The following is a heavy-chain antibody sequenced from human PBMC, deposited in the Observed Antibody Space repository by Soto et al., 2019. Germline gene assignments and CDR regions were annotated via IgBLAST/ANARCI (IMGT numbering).Heavy chain of an antibody. CDR3: ARPGRNYYYNYMDV. Sequence: GASVKVSCKASGYTFTSYDINWVRQATGQGLEWMGWMNPNSGNTGYAQKFQGRVTMTRNTSISTAYMELSSLRSEDTAVYYCARPGRNYYYNYMDVWGKGTTVTVSS. V-gene: IGHV1-8*01. D-gene: IGHD2-15*01. J-gene: IGHJ6*03. CDR2: MNPNSGNT. CDR1: GYTFTSYD.